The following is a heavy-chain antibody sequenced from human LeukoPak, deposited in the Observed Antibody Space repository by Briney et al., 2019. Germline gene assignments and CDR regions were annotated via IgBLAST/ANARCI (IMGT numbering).Heavy chain of an antibody. CDR3: ARALSSLRLYYFDY. J-gene: IGHJ4*02. CDR2: INPNSGGT. CDR1: GYTFTGYY. Sequence: ASVKVSCKASGYTFTGYYIHWVRQAPGQGLEWMGWINPNSGGTNYAQNLEGRVTVTRDTSISTAYMELSSLTSDDTAVYYCARALSSLRLYYFDYWGQGTLITVSS. D-gene: IGHD6-6*01. V-gene: IGHV1-2*02.